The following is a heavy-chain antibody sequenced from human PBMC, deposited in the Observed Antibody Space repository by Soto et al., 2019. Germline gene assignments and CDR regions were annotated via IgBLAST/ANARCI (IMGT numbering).Heavy chain of an antibody. CDR2: ISYTGRT. Sequence: SETLSLTCTVSGGSISSDANCWSWIRQLPGRGLEWIGYISYTGRTYYTPSLNSRLTISLDTSKNLFSLRLSAVTAADTAVYFCARGSFSSSSSWFDPWGQGTLVTVSS. CDR1: GGSISSDANC. V-gene: IGHV4-31*03. CDR3: ARGSFSSSSSWFDP. J-gene: IGHJ5*02. D-gene: IGHD6-6*01.